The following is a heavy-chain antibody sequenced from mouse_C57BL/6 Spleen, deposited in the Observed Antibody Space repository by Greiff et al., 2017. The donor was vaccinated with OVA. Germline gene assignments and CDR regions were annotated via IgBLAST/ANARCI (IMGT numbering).Heavy chain of an antibody. D-gene: IGHD2-1*01. V-gene: IGHV14-2*01. Sequence: VQLKQSGAELVKPGASVKLSCTASGFNIKDYYMHWVKQRTEQGLEWIGRIDPEDGETKNAPKFQGKATITADTSSNTAYLQLSSLTSEDTAVYYCAPYGNSYAMDYWGQGTSVTVSS. CDR2: IDPEDGET. CDR3: APYGNSYAMDY. CDR1: GFNIKDYY. J-gene: IGHJ4*01.